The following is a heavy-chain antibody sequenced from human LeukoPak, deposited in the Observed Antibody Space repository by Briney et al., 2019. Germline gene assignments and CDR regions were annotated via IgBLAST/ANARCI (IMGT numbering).Heavy chain of an antibody. CDR3: ARGRAIRYSGSYHSYYFDY. CDR2: INTNTGNP. CDR1: GYTFTSYA. D-gene: IGHD1-26*01. Sequence: GASVKVSCKASGYTFTSYAMNWVRQAPGQGLEWMGWINTNTGNPTYAQGFTGRFVFSLDTSVSTAYLQISSLKAEDTAVYYCARGRAIRYSGSYHSYYFDYWGQGTLVTVSS. V-gene: IGHV7-4-1*02. J-gene: IGHJ4*02.